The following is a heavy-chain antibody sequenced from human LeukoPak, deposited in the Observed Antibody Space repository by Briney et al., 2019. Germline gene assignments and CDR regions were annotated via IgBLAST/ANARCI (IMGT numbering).Heavy chain of an antibody. V-gene: IGHV1-69*02. CDR3: ASSITTVWELYYMDV. CDR2: IIPILGIA. CDR1: GGTFSSYT. Sequence: VASVKVSCKASGGTFSSYTISWVRQAPGQGLEWMGRIIPILGIANYAQKFQGRVTITADKSTSTAYMELSSLRSEDTAVYYCASSITTVWELYYMDVWGKGTTVTVSS. J-gene: IGHJ6*03. D-gene: IGHD3-10*01.